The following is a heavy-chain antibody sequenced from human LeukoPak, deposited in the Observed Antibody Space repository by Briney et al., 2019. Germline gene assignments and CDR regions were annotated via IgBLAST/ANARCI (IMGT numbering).Heavy chain of an antibody. Sequence: SETLSLTCTVSGGSISSGSYYWSWIRQPAGKGLEWIGRIYTSGSTNYNPSLKSRVTISVDTSKNQFSLKLSSVTAADTAVYYCAREGTVVRFLEWFPPTNLYFDYWGQGTLVTVSS. V-gene: IGHV4-61*02. J-gene: IGHJ4*02. CDR1: GGSISSGSYY. CDR3: AREGTVVRFLEWFPPTNLYFDY. CDR2: IYTSGST. D-gene: IGHD3-3*01.